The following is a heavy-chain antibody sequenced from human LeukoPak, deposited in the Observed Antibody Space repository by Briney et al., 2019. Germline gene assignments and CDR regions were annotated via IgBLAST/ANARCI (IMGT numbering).Heavy chain of an antibody. Sequence: ASVRVSCKHSGYTFYDSYLHSVPQAPGQGLEWMGWINPISGGTTHAQKFQGRVTVTRDTSISTAYMEVSRLTADDTAMYYCAIAIDRQDADMWGQGTMVTVSS. CDR1: GYTFYDSY. CDR3: AIAIDRQDADM. D-gene: IGHD2-15*01. V-gene: IGHV1-2*02. CDR2: INPISGGT. J-gene: IGHJ3*02.